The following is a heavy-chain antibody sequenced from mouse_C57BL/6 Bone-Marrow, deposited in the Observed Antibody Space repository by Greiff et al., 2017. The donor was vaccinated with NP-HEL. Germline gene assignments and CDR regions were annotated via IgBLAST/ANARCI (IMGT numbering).Heavy chain of an antibody. J-gene: IGHJ2*01. CDR2: IDPANGNT. V-gene: IGHV14-3*01. CDR1: GFNIKNTY. D-gene: IGHD1-1*01. Sequence: EVQLQQSVAELVRPGASVKLSCTASGFNIKNTYMHWVKQRPEQGLEWIGRIDPANGNTKYAPKFQGKATITADTSSNTAYLQLSSLTSEDTAIYYCAREPLITTVVATEDYFDYWGQGTTLTVSS. CDR3: AREPLITTVVATEDYFDY.